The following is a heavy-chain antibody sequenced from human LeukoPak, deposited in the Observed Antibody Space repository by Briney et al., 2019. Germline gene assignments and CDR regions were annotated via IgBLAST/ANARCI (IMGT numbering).Heavy chain of an antibody. D-gene: IGHD2-2*01. CDR1: GGSFSGYY. V-gene: IGHV4-34*01. CDR3: ARGGVVLGYCSSTSCRNRNWFDP. Sequence: SETLSLTCAVSGGSFSGYYWSWIRQPPGKGLEWISEINHIVSTNYKPSLKSRVTISVDTSKNQFSLKLSSVTAADTAVYYCARGGVVLGYCSSTSCRNRNWFDPWGQGTLVTVSS. J-gene: IGHJ5*02. CDR2: INHIVST.